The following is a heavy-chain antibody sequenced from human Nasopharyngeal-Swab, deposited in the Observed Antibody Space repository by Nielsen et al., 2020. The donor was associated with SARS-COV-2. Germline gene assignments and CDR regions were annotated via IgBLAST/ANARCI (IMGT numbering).Heavy chain of an antibody. J-gene: IGHJ4*02. D-gene: IGHD3-22*01. CDR2: ISHHERNV. CDR1: GFTFSDYY. V-gene: IGHV3-11*01. Sequence: GEPLKISCAASGFTFSDYYMTWIRQPPGKGLEWVSYISHHERNVYYTDSVKGRFSISRDNAKDSVFLEMTSLRPEDTAVYFCARGMDSSAYPDYWGQGTLVAVSS. CDR3: ARGMDSSAYPDY.